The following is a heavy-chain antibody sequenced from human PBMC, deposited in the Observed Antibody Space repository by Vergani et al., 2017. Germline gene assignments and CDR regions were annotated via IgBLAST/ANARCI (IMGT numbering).Heavy chain of an antibody. CDR3: ARDPNGYYGSGSADDAFDI. J-gene: IGHJ3*02. D-gene: IGHD3-10*01. V-gene: IGHV1-18*01. CDR2: ISAYNGNT. Sequence: QVQLVQSGAEVKKPGASVKVSCKASGYTFTSYGISWVRQAPGQGLEWMGWISAYNGNTNYAQKLQGRVTMTTDTSTSTAYMELRSLRSADTAVYYCARDPNGYYGSGSADDAFDIWGQGTMVTVSS. CDR1: GYTFTSYG.